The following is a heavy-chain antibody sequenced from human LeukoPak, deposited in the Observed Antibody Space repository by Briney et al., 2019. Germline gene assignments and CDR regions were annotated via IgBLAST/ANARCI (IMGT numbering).Heavy chain of an antibody. V-gene: IGHV3-23*01. CDR3: AKWGDYDILTGYYDPDY. D-gene: IGHD3-9*01. CDR1: GFTVTNYA. J-gene: IGHJ4*02. Sequence: QSGGSLLLCCAASGFTVTNYAMYWVRPAPGKGLEWVSAISGRDDSTYYADSVKGRFTISRDTSKNTLFLQMNSLRAEDTAVYYCAKWGDYDILTGYYDPDYWGQGTLVTVSS. CDR2: ISGRDDST.